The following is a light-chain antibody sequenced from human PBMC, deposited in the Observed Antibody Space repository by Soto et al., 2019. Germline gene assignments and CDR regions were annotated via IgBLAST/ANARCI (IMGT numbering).Light chain of an antibody. Sequence: ENVLTQSPGTLSLSPGERATLSCRASQSVSSSYLAWYQQKPGQAPRLLIYGASSRATGIPDRFSGSGSGTDFTLIISRLEPEDFAVYYCQQYGSSPRYTFGQGTKLEIK. CDR2: GAS. CDR1: QSVSSSY. CDR3: QQYGSSPRYT. V-gene: IGKV3-20*01. J-gene: IGKJ2*01.